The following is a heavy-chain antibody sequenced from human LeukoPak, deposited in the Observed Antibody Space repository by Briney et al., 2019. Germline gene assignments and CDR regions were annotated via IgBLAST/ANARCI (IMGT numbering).Heavy chain of an antibody. CDR1: GYSFTSHW. CDR3: ARDHLDSSSWSGYHP. Sequence: GESLKISCKGSGYSFTSHWIGWVRQMPGKGLEWMGIIYPGDSDTRYSPSFQGQVTISVDKSISTAYLQWSSLKASDTAMYYCARDHLDSSSWSGYHPWGQGTLVTVSS. J-gene: IGHJ5*02. V-gene: IGHV5-51*01. D-gene: IGHD6-13*01. CDR2: IYPGDSDT.